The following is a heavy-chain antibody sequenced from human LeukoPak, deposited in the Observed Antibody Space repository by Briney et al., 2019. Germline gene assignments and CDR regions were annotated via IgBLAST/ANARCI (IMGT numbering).Heavy chain of an antibody. Sequence: GGSLRLSCEASEFILSSYAMSWVRQAPGKGLEWVSSISGNGAHPYYADSVRGRFTIPRDFSRNAVYLQMNSLRAEDTAVYYCARAEWFGELLVDYWGQGTLVTVSS. V-gene: IGHV3-23*01. D-gene: IGHD3-10*01. CDR3: ARAEWFGELLVDY. CDR1: EFILSSYA. CDR2: ISGNGAHP. J-gene: IGHJ4*02.